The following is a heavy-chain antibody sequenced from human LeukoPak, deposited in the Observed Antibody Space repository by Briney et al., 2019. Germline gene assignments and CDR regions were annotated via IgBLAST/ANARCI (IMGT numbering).Heavy chain of an antibody. Sequence: PGRSLRLSCAASGFTFRSYGMHWVRQAPGKGLEWVAVIWYDGGNKNYADSVKGRFTISRDNSKNTLDLQMNSLRDEDTAMYYCARAPMSYDSSGFGGAFDIWGQGTMVTVSS. CDR1: GFTFRSYG. V-gene: IGHV3-33*01. CDR2: IWYDGGNK. CDR3: ARAPMSYDSSGFGGAFDI. D-gene: IGHD3-22*01. J-gene: IGHJ3*02.